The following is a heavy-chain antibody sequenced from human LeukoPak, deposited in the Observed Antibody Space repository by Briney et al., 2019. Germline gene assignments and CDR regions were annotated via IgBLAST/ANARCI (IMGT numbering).Heavy chain of an antibody. CDR3: ARVTYLRPYQLDY. Sequence: AASVTVSCKASGYTFANYGINWVRQAPGQGLEWMGWISLDSGNSGYAQRVQGRVTLTTDTSTSTAYMELRSLRSDDTAVYFCARVTYLRPYQLDYWGQGTLVSISS. V-gene: IGHV1-18*01. CDR2: ISLDSGNS. CDR1: GYTFANYG. J-gene: IGHJ4*02. D-gene: IGHD2-2*01.